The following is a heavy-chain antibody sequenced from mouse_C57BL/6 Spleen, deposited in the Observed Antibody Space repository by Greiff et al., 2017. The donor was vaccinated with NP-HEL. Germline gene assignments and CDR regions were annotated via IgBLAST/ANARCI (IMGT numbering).Heavy chain of an antibody. CDR3: TAGSNPDY. D-gene: IGHD2-5*01. J-gene: IGHJ2*01. V-gene: IGHV14-4*01. CDR1: GFNITDDY. Sequence: EVQLQQPGAELVRPGASVKLSCTASGFNITDDYMHWVKQRPEQGLEWIGWIDPENGDTKYASKFQGKATITADTSSSTAYLQLSSLTSEDTAVYYCTAGSNPDYWGQGTTLTVSS. CDR2: IDPENGDT.